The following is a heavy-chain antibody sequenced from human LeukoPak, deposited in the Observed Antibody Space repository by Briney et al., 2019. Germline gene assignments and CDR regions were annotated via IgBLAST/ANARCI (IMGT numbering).Heavy chain of an antibody. CDR3: ARAYSGNYYSFYFDY. CDR1: GFTFSSYG. J-gene: IGHJ4*02. D-gene: IGHD1-26*01. CDR2: ISYHGSSQ. V-gene: IGHV3-30*03. Sequence: GKSLRLSCAASGFTFSSYGMHWVRQAPGKGLEWVTVISYHGSSQYYAGSVKGRFTISRDNSKNTLYLQMNSLRPEDTAVYYCARAYSGNYYSFYFDYWGQGTLVTVSS.